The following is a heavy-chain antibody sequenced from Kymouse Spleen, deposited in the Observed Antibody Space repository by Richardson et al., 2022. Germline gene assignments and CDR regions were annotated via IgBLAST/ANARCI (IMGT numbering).Heavy chain of an antibody. J-gene: IGHJ3*02. Sequence: EVQLVESGGGLVKPGGSLRLSCAASGFTFSNAWMSWVRQAPGKGLEWVGRIKSKTDGGTTDYAAPVKGRFTISRDDSKNTLYLQMNSLKTEDTAVYYCTTRTIFGVVNPYAFDIWGQGTMVTVSS. CDR3: TTRTIFGVVNPYAFDI. CDR1: GFTFSNAW. V-gene: IGHV3-15*01. CDR2: IKSKTDGGTT. D-gene: IGHD3-3*01.